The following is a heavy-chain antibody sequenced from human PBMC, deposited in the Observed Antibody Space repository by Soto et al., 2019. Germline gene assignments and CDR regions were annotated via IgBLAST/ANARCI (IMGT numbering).Heavy chain of an antibody. CDR1: GSTFSSYA. V-gene: IGHV3-64D*06. Sequence: GGSLRLSCSASGSTFSSYAMHWVRQAPGKGLEYVSTFSSNEGSTYYADSVKGRFTFSRDNSKNTLYLQMSSLRAEDTAVYYCVKGKYDFDYWGQGTLVTVSS. J-gene: IGHJ4*02. CDR3: VKGKYDFDY. CDR2: FSSNEGST.